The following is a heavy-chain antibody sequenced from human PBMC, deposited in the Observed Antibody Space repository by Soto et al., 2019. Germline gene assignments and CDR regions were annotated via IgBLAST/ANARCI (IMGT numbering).Heavy chain of an antibody. J-gene: IGHJ4*02. CDR3: AKVGVPHRVRAPLFDY. Sequence: EVQLLESGGGLVQPGGSRRLSCAASGFTFSSYAMSWVRQAPGKGLEWVSAISGSGGSTYYADSVKGRFTISRDNSTNTLYLQMNSLRAEDTAIYYCAKVGVPHRVRAPLFDYWGQGTLVTVSS. V-gene: IGHV3-23*01. CDR1: GFTFSSYA. D-gene: IGHD3-16*01. CDR2: ISGSGGST.